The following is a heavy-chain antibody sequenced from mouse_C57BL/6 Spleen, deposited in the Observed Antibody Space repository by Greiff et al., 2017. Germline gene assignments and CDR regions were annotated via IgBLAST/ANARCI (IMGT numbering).Heavy chain of an antibody. J-gene: IGHJ1*03. CDR2: IDPENGDT. D-gene: IGHD2-4*01. CDR1: GFNIKDDY. CDR3: TRGYDYEDWYFDV. V-gene: IGHV14-4*01. Sequence: EVQLKESGAELVRPGASVKLSCTASGFNIKDDYMHWVKQRPEQGLEWIGWIDPENGDTEYASKFQGKATITADTSSNTAYLQLSSLTSEDTAVYYCTRGYDYEDWYFDVWGTGTTVTVSS.